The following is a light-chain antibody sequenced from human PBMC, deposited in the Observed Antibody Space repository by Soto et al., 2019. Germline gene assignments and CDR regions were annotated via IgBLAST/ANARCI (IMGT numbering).Light chain of an antibody. CDR3: CSYAGSFNCV. V-gene: IGLV2-11*01. CDR2: DVS. CDR1: SSDVGGYNY. Sequence: QSALTQPRSVSGSPGQSVTISCTGTSSDVGGYNYVSWYQQHPGKAPKLMIYDVSKRPSGVPDRFSGSKSGNTASLTTSGLQAEDEADYYCCSYAGSFNCVFGTGTKVTVL. J-gene: IGLJ1*01.